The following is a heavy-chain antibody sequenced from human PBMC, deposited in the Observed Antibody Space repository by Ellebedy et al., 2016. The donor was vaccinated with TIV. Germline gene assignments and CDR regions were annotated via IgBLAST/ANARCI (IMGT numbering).Heavy chain of an antibody. CDR1: GFTFSSYT. Sequence: GESLKISCAASGFTFSSYTMNWVRQAPGKGLEWVSCISSSSSYIYYADSMKGRITISRDNSKNTLYLQMNSLRADDTALYYCARLKMYVSPFYAMDVWGQGTAVTVSS. CDR2: ISSSSSYI. CDR3: ARLKMYVSPFYAMDV. D-gene: IGHD2-8*01. J-gene: IGHJ6*02. V-gene: IGHV3-21*04.